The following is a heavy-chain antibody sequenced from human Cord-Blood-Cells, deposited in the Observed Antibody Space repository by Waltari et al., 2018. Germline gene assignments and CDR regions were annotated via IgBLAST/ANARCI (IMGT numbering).Heavy chain of an antibody. CDR3: AREPRRIAAARFDP. V-gene: IGHV1-8*01. Sequence: QVQLVQSGAEVKKPGASVKVSCTASGDPFTSYEINSVRQATGQGLEWMGWMNPNSGNTGYAQKFQGRVTMTRNTSISTAYMELSSLRSEDTAVYYCAREPRRIAAARFDPWGQGTLVTVSS. J-gene: IGHJ5*02. D-gene: IGHD6-13*01. CDR2: MNPNSGNT. CDR1: GDPFTSYE.